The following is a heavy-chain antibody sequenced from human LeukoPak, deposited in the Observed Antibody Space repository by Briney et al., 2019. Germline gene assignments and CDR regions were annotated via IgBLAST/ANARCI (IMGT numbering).Heavy chain of an antibody. D-gene: IGHD2-15*01. Sequence: SETLSLTCAVYGGSFSGYYWSWIRQPPGEGLEWIGEINHSGSTNYNPSLKSRVTISVDTSKNQFSLKLSSVTAADTAVYYCACPIVAGGMDVWGQGTTVTVSS. CDR3: ACPIVAGGMDV. CDR1: GGSFSGYY. V-gene: IGHV4-34*01. CDR2: INHSGST. J-gene: IGHJ6*02.